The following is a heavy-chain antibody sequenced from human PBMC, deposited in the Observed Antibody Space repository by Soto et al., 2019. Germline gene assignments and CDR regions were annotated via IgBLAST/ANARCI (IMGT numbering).Heavy chain of an antibody. Sequence: QVQLQESGPGLVKPSQTLSLTCTVSGGSISSGGYYWSWIRQHPGKGLEWIGYIYYSGRTYHNPALKTLVTISVHTSKNQFSLKLSSVTAADTAVYYCARDNLVGWYGDYVDYLGQGTLVTVSS. CDR2: IYYSGRT. D-gene: IGHD2-15*01. CDR1: GGSISSGGYY. J-gene: IGHJ4*02. CDR3: ARDNLVGWYGDYVDY. V-gene: IGHV4-31*01.